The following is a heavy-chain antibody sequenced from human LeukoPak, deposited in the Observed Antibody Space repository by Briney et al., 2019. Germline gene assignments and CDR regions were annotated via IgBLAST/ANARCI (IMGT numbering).Heavy chain of an antibody. Sequence: SQTLSLTCTVSGGSISSGSYYWSWIRQPAGKGLEWIGRIYTSGSTNYNPSLKSRVTISVDTSKNQFSLKLSSVTAAGTAVYYCARGLAAAGIMDAEYFQHWGQGTLVTVSS. CDR3: ARGLAAAGIMDAEYFQH. CDR1: GGSISSGSYY. D-gene: IGHD6-13*01. V-gene: IGHV4-61*02. J-gene: IGHJ1*01. CDR2: IYTSGST.